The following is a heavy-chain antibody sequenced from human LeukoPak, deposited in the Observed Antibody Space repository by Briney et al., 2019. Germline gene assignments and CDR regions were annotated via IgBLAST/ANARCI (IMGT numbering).Heavy chain of an antibody. CDR3: ARGVAAADSVYYFDY. CDR1: GYTFTGYY. CDR2: INPNSGGT. J-gene: IGHJ4*02. V-gene: IGHV1-2*02. Sequence: GASVKVSCKASGYTFTGYYMHWVRQAPGQGHEWMGWINPNSGGTNYAQKFQGRVTMTRDTSISTAYMELSRLRSDDTAVYYCARGVAAADSVYYFDYWGQGTLVTVSS. D-gene: IGHD6-13*01.